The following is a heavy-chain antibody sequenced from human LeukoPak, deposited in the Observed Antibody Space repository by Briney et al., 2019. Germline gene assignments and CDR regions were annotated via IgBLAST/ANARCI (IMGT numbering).Heavy chain of an antibody. J-gene: IGHJ6*02. Sequence: GASVKVSCKASGGTFSSYAISWVRQAPGQGLEWMGRIIPFLDIADYAQKFQGRVTITADKSTSTAYMELSSLKSEDTAVFYCAKAAGTPQGYYYYGMDVWGQGTTVTVSS. D-gene: IGHD6-13*01. CDR3: AKAAGTPQGYYYYGMDV. V-gene: IGHV1-69*04. CDR2: IIPFLDIA. CDR1: GGTFSSYA.